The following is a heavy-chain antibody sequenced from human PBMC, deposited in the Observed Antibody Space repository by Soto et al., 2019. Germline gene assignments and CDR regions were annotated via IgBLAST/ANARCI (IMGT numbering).Heavy chain of an antibody. CDR2: IIPIFGTA. CDR1: GGTFSSYA. V-gene: IGHV1-69*01. J-gene: IGHJ6*02. Sequence: QVPLVQSGAEVKKPGSSVKVSCKASGGTFSSYAISWVRQAPGQGLEWMGGIIPIFGTANYAQKFQGRVTITADESTSTAYMELSSLRSEDTAVYYCAREVAVTTDRYYYYGMDVWGQGTTVTVSS. D-gene: IGHD4-17*01. CDR3: AREVAVTTDRYYYYGMDV.